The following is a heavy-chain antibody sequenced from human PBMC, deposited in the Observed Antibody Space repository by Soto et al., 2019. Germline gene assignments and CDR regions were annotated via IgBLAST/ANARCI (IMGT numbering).Heavy chain of an antibody. V-gene: IGHV3-33*01. Sequence: AVGSLRLSCAASGFTFSSYGMHWVRQAPGKGLEWVAVIWYDGSNKYYADSVKGRFTISRDNSKNTLYLQMNSLRAEDTAVYYCARDSRSYSSSSEVGYWGQGTLVTVSS. CDR2: IWYDGSNK. CDR1: GFTFSSYG. D-gene: IGHD6-6*01. J-gene: IGHJ4*02. CDR3: ARDSRSYSSSSEVGY.